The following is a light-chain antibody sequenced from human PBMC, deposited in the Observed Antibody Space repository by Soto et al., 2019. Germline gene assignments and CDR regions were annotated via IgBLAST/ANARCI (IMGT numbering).Light chain of an antibody. Sequence: EIVLTQSPGTVSLSPWERATLSCRASQSVYNNYIAWYQQSPGQAPRVLIYGASTRATGTPDRFSGSGSGTDFTFTISRLEPEDSAVYYCQHSATFGPGTKVDIK. CDR3: QHSAT. CDR2: GAS. CDR1: QSVYNNY. J-gene: IGKJ3*01. V-gene: IGKV3-20*01.